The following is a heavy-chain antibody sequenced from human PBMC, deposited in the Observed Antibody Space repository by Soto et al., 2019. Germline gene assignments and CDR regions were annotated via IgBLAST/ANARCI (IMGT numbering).Heavy chain of an antibody. CDR2: ISSSSSTI. CDR1: GFTFSSYS. D-gene: IGHD6-13*01. Sequence: EVQLVESGGGLVQPGGSLRLSCAASGFTFSSYSMNWVRQAPGKGLEWVSYISSSSSTIYYADSVKGRFTISRDNAKNSLYLQMNSLRAEDTAVYYCARGVRGQQLVPLRGYFDYWGQGTLVTVSS. CDR3: ARGVRGQQLVPLRGYFDY. J-gene: IGHJ4*02. V-gene: IGHV3-48*01.